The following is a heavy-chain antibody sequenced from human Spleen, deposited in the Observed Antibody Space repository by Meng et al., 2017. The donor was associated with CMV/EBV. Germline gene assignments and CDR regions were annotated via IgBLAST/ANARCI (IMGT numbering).Heavy chain of an antibody. V-gene: IGHV3-73*01. J-gene: IGHJ6*02. D-gene: IGHD3-22*01. CDR3: SRQYDSRGYLGLEYGMDV. CDR2: IRSKANSYAT. CDR1: GFTFSGST. Sequence: GESLKISCAASGFTFSGSTMHWVRQASGKGLEWVGRIRSKANSYATAYSASLKGRFIISRDDSKNTTYLKMNSLKTEDTAVYYCSRQYDSRGYLGLEYGMDVWGQGTTVTV.